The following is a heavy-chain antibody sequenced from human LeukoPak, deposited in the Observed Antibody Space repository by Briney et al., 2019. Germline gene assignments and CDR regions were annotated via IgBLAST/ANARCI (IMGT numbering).Heavy chain of an antibody. J-gene: IGHJ4*02. CDR2: ISGSGGST. D-gene: IGHD3-10*01. V-gene: IGHV3-23*01. CDR3: AKDVFPMVRGEFDY. CDR1: GFTFSSYG. Sequence: PGGSLRLSCAASGFTFSSYGMSWVRQAPGKGLEWVSAISGSGGSTYYADSVKGRFTISRDNSKNTLYLQMNSLRAEDTAVYYCAKDVFPMVRGEFDYWGQGTLVTVSS.